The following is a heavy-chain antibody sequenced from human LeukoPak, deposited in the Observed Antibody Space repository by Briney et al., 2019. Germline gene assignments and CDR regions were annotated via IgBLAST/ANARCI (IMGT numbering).Heavy chain of an antibody. V-gene: IGHV4-59*01. J-gene: IGHJ4*02. D-gene: IGHD6-19*01. CDR3: ARGRGSSGWFDD. CDR1: GGSISSYY. Sequence: SETLSLTCTVSGGSISSYYWSWIRQPPGKGLEWIGYIYYTGSSNYNPSLKSRVTISLDTSKNRFSLRLSSVTAADTAVYYCARGRGSSGWFDDWGQGTLVTVSS. CDR2: IYYTGSS.